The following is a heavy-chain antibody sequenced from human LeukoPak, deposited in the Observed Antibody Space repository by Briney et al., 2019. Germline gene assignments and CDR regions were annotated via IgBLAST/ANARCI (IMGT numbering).Heavy chain of an antibody. V-gene: IGHV3-23*01. CDR3: AKGGYYFDY. CDR1: GFTFSSYA. D-gene: IGHD3-16*01. CDR2: ITGSGGST. Sequence: GGSLRLSCAASGFTFSSYAMSWVRQSPGKGLEWVSAITGSGGSTYYADSVKGRLTISRDNSKNTLCLQMNSLRAEDTAIYYCAKGGYYFDYWGQGTLVTVSS. J-gene: IGHJ4*02.